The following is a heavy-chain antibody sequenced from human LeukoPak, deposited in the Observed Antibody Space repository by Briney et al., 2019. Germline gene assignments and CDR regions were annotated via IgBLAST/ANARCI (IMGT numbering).Heavy chain of an antibody. CDR3: AVRLTGYFYSNYNYGMDV. V-gene: IGHV3-23*01. Sequence: GGSLRLSCAASGFTFSSYAMSWVRQAPGKGLEWVSAISGSGGSTYYADSVKGRFTISRDNSKNTLNLQMNSLRAEDTAVYYCAVRLTGYFYSNYNYGMDVWGQGTTVTVSS. CDR2: ISGSGGST. D-gene: IGHD3-9*01. J-gene: IGHJ6*02. CDR1: GFTFSSYA.